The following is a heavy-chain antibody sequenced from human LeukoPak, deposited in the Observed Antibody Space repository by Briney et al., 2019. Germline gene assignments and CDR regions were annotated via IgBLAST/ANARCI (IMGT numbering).Heavy chain of an antibody. CDR2: IYYSGST. Sequence: SETLSLTCTVSGGSISSYYWSWIRQPPGKGLEWIGYIYYSGSTNYNPSLKSRVTISVDTSKNQFSLKLSSVIAADTAVYYCARQYSSSSGYYYYGMDVWGQGTTVTVSS. CDR3: ARQYSSSSGYYYYGMDV. V-gene: IGHV4-59*01. D-gene: IGHD6-6*01. J-gene: IGHJ6*02. CDR1: GGSISSYY.